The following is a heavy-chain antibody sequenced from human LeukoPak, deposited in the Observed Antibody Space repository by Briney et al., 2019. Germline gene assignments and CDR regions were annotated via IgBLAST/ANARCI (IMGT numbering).Heavy chain of an antibody. CDR2: ISYDGSNK. D-gene: IGHD2-15*01. J-gene: IGHJ4*02. V-gene: IGHV3-30*04. CDR1: GFTFSSYA. Sequence: PGRSLRLSCAASGFTFSSYAMHWVRQAPGKGLEWVAVISYDGSNKYYADSVKGRFTISRDNSKNTLYLQMNSLRAEDTAVYYCARDECSGGSCYEDYWGQGALVTVSS. CDR3: ARDECSGGSCYEDY.